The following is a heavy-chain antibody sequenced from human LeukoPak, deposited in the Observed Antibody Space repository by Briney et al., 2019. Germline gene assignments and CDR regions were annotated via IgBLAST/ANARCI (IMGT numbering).Heavy chain of an antibody. CDR2: IYHSGST. CDR3: ARSLGYYESSGYIDH. Sequence: SETLSLTCTVSGYSISSGYYWGWIRQLPGKGLEWIGSIYHSGSTYYNPSLKTRVTMSVDTSKNQFSLKLNSVTAADTAVYYCARSLGYYESSGYIDHWGQGTLVTVSS. CDR1: GYSISSGYY. D-gene: IGHD3-22*01. V-gene: IGHV4-38-2*02. J-gene: IGHJ4*02.